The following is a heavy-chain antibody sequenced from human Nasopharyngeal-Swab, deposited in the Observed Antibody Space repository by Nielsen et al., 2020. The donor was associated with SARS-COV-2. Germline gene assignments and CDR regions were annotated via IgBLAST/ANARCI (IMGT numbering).Heavy chain of an antibody. CDR3: ARGGFWSGYSSYDY. J-gene: IGHJ4*02. Sequence: GGSLRLSCAASGFTFSNAWMSWVRQAPGKGLEWVANIKQDGSEKYYVDSVKGRFTISRDNAKNSLYLQMNSLRAEDTAVYYCARGGFWSGYSSYDYWGQGTLVTVSS. CDR1: GFTFSNAW. V-gene: IGHV3-7*04. D-gene: IGHD3-3*01. CDR2: IKQDGSEK.